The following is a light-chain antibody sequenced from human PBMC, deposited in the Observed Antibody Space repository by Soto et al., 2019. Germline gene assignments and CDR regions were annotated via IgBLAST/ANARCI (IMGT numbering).Light chain of an antibody. Sequence: EIVMTQSPATLSLSPGERATLSCRASQSVSSSLAWYQQRPGQAPRLLIYGASTRATGVPATFSGSGSGTDFTLTISSLQSEDFAVYSCQQYNKWPRTFGQGTKVEIK. V-gene: IGKV3-15*01. J-gene: IGKJ1*01. CDR2: GAS. CDR1: QSVSSS. CDR3: QQYNKWPRT.